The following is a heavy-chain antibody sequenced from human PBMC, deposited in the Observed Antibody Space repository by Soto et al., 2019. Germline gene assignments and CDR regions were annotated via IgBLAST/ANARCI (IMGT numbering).Heavy chain of an antibody. D-gene: IGHD3-22*01. CDR1: GYTFTSYA. CDR2: INAGNGNT. J-gene: IGHJ4*02. Sequence: ASVKVSCKASGYTFTSYAMHWVRQAPGQRLEWMGWINAGNGNTKYSQKFQGRVTITRDTSASTAYMEVSSLRSEDTAVYYCAKDSYYHDSSGLYVFDYWGQRTPVTGSS. CDR3: AKDSYYHDSSGLYVFDY. V-gene: IGHV1-3*01.